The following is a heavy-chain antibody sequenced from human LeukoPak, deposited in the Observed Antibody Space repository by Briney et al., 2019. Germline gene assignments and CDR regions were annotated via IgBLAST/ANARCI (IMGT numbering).Heavy chain of an antibody. D-gene: IGHD3-22*01. Sequence: GGSLRLSCAASGFTFSSHWMTWVRQAPGKGLEWVAVISYDGSNKYYADSVKGRFTISRDNSKNTLYLQMNSLRAEDTAVYYCARVKRTYYDSTLDYWGQGTLVTVSS. CDR2: ISYDGSNK. V-gene: IGHV3-30*01. CDR3: ARVKRTYYDSTLDY. CDR1: GFTFSSHW. J-gene: IGHJ4*02.